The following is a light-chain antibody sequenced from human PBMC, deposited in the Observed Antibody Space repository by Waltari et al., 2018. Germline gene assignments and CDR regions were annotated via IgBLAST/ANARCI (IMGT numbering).Light chain of an antibody. J-gene: IGLJ2*01. V-gene: IGLV2-11*01. CDR3: CSYAGQFTWV. CDR2: AVS. Sequence: QSALTQPPSVAGSPGQSVTLSRTGTSLYIRDEHYCPWFQQFPGKAPKVIMFAVSERPSGVPDRFSGSKSGNTASLTISGLQSEDESHYFCCSYAGQFTWVFGGGTKLTVL. CDR1: SLYIRDEHY.